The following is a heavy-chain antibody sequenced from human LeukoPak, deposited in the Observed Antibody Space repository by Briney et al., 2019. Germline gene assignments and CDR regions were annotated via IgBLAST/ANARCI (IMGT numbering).Heavy chain of an antibody. J-gene: IGHJ4*02. D-gene: IGHD5-12*01. CDR3: ARGKYGGYFIDY. Sequence: PGGSLRLSCGASGFTFSTHWIHWVGPAPGRGLVGVSRIKPDGSDTNYADSVKGRFTISRDNAKNTVYLQMNSLRAEDTAVYYCARGKYGGYFIDYWGQGTLVTVSS. CDR1: GFTFSTHW. V-gene: IGHV3-74*01. CDR2: IKPDGSDT.